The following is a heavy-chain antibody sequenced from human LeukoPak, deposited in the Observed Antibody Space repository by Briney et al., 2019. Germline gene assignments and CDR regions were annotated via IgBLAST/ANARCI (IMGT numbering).Heavy chain of an antibody. J-gene: IGHJ3*02. CDR3: ARAVGYSYSYDAFDI. Sequence: GGSLRLSCAASGFTFDDNGMSWVRQPPGKGLEWVSGINWNGGSTGYADSVKGRFTISRDNAKNSLYLQMNSLRAEDTALYYCARAVGYSYSYDAFDIWGQGTMVTVSS. CDR2: INWNGGST. V-gene: IGHV3-20*04. D-gene: IGHD5-18*01. CDR1: GFTFDDNG.